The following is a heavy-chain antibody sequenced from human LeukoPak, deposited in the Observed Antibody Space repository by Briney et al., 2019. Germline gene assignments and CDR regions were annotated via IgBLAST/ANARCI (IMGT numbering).Heavy chain of an antibody. CDR1: GYTFTSYD. J-gene: IGHJ5*02. CDR2: MNPNSGNT. CDR3: ARVREDGNNWFDP. V-gene: IGHV1-8*03. Sequence: ASVKVSCKASGYTFTSYDINWVRQATGQGLEWMGWMNPNSGNTGYAQKFQGRVTITRNASISTAYMELSSLRSEDTAVYYCARVREDGNNWFDPWGRGTLVTVSS. D-gene: IGHD1-26*01.